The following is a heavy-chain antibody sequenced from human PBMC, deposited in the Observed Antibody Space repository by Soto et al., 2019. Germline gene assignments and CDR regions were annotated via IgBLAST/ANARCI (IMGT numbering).Heavy chain of an antibody. J-gene: IGHJ6*02. CDR1: GFTFSSYA. CDR2: ISYDGSNK. V-gene: IGHV3-30-3*01. D-gene: IGHD6-13*01. Sequence: GGSLRLSCAASGFTFSSYAMHWVRQAPGKGLEWVAVISYDGSNKYYADSVKGRFTISRDNSKNTLYPQMNSLRAEDTAVYYCARGALSIAAAGTSILDYYYGMDVWGQGTTVTVSS. CDR3: ARGALSIAAAGTSILDYYYGMDV.